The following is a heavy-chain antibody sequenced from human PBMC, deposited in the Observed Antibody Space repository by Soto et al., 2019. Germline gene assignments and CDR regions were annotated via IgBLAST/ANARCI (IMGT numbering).Heavy chain of an antibody. V-gene: IGHV3-11*05. J-gene: IGHJ6*02. Sequence: QVQLVESGGGLVKPGGSLRLSCAASGFTLSDYYMSWIRQAPGKGLEWVSYISSSSSYTDYAGSVKGRFTISRDNAKNSLYLQMNSLRAEDTAVYYCARGASGGSGWNYYYYYGMDVWGQGTTVTVSS. D-gene: IGHD6-19*01. CDR1: GFTLSDYY. CDR2: ISSSSSYT. CDR3: ARGASGGSGWNYYYYYGMDV.